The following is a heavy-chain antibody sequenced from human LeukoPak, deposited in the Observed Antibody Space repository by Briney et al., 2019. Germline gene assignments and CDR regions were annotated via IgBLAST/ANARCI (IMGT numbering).Heavy chain of an antibody. CDR3: AKVLTGQYFQH. V-gene: IGHV3-30*18. CDR1: GFTFSSYG. Sequence: QPGRSLRLSCAASGFTFSSYGMHWVRQAPGKGLEWVAVTSYDGSNKYYVDSVKGRFTISRDNSKNTLYLQMNSLRAEDTAVYYCAKVLTGQYFQHWGQGTLVTVSS. CDR2: TSYDGSNK. J-gene: IGHJ1*01.